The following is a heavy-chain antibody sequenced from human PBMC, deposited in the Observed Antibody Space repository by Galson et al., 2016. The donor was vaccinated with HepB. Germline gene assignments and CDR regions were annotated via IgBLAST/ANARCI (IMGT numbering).Heavy chain of an antibody. CDR2: IYYSGGT. CDR1: GASINNSNYY. CDR3: ARGEQDDWPIGRF. D-gene: IGHD3-9*01. Sequence: SETLSLTCTVSGASINNSNYYWGWIRQPPGKGLEWIANIYYSGGTNFNPSLKSRFSMSVDTSKNHFSLKLNSVTAADTAVYYCARGEQDDWPIGRFWGPGTLVTVSP. V-gene: IGHV4-39*07. J-gene: IGHJ4*02.